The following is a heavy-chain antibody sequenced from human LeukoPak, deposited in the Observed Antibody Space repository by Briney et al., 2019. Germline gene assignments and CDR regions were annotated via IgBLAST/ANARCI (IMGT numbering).Heavy chain of an antibody. Sequence: ASVKVSSKASGYTFTVYYMHWVRQAPGQGREWMGWINPNSGGTNYAQKFQGRVTMTRDTSISTAYMELSRLRSDDTAVYYCAREVGATSAFDIWGQGTMVTVSS. D-gene: IGHD1-26*01. J-gene: IGHJ3*02. V-gene: IGHV1-2*02. CDR2: INPNSGGT. CDR1: GYTFTVYY. CDR3: AREVGATSAFDI.